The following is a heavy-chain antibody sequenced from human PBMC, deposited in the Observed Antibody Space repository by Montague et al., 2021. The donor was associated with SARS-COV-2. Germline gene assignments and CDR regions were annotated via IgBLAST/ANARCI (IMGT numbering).Heavy chain of an antibody. D-gene: IGHD3-16*01. V-gene: IGHV4-34*01. CDR3: ARHPRGYYDYVWGSPSYYFDY. CDR2: INHSGST. Sequence: SETLSLTCAVHGGSFSGYYWSWIRQPPGKGLEWIGEINHSGSTNYNPSLKSRVSISVDTSKNQFSLKLSSVTAADTAVYYCARHPRGYYDYVWGSPSYYFDYWGQGTLVTVSS. CDR1: GGSFSGYY. J-gene: IGHJ4*02.